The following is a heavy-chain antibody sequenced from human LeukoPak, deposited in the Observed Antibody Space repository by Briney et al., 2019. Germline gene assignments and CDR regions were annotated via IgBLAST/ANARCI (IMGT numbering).Heavy chain of an antibody. CDR2: IYYSGST. D-gene: IGHD3-16*01. V-gene: IGHV4-39*07. CDR3: ARDRLRLGEANWFDP. J-gene: IGHJ5*02. Sequence: WIRQPPGKGLEWIGSIYYSGSTYYNPSLKSRVTISVDTSKNQFSLKLSSVTAADTAVYYCARDRLRLGEANWFDPWGQGTLVTVSS.